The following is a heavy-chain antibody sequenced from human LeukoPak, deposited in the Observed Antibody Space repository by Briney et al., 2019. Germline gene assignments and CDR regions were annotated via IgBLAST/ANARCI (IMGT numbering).Heavy chain of an antibody. Sequence: ASVKVSCKASGYTFTSYYMHWVRQAPGQGLEWMGIINPSGGSTSYAQKFQGRVTMTRDTSTSTVYMELSSLRSEDTAVYYCAREGSPPIVVVPAAGVAYFQHWGQGTLVTVSS. D-gene: IGHD2-2*01. CDR1: GYTFTSYY. J-gene: IGHJ1*01. V-gene: IGHV1-46*01. CDR2: INPSGGST. CDR3: AREGSPPIVVVPAAGVAYFQH.